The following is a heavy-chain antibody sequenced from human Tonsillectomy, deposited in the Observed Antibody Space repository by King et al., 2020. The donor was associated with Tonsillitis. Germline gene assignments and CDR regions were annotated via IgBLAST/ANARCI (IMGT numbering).Heavy chain of an antibody. J-gene: IGHJ3*02. CDR3: ARIGLGEFSLLAFDI. V-gene: IGHV5-10-1*01. CDR2: IDPTDSYT. D-gene: IGHD3-16*02. CDR1: GYSFTTYW. Sequence: VQLVQSGAEVKKPGESLRISCKGSGYSFTTYWINWVRQMPGKGLEWMGRIDPTDSYTNYSPSFQGHVTISADKSITTAYLQWSSLKASDTAMYYCARIGLGEFSLLAFDIWGQGTMVTVSS.